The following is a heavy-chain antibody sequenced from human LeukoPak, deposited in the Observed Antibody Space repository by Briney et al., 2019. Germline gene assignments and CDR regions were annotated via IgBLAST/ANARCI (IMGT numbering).Heavy chain of an antibody. CDR1: GFTFSTFA. J-gene: IGHJ4*02. Sequence: GGSLRLSCAASGFTFSTFAMIWVRQPPGKGLEWVSSIFPSGGEIHYADSVKGRFTISRDNSKSTLSLQMNSLRAEDTAIYYCATYRQVQVPFECWGQGTLVTVSS. V-gene: IGHV3-23*01. CDR3: ATYRQVQVPFEC. CDR2: IFPSGGEI. D-gene: IGHD5-18*01.